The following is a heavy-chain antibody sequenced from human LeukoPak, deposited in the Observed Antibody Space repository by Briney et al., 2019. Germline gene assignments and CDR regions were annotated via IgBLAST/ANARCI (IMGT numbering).Heavy chain of an antibody. CDR1: GFTFSSYA. CDR3: AISIATAGAFDY. V-gene: IGHV3-23*01. J-gene: IGHJ4*02. CDR2: ISGSGGST. D-gene: IGHD6-13*01. Sequence: GGSLRLSCAASGFTFSSYAMSWVRQAPGQGLEWVSAISGSGGSTYYADSVKGRFTISRDNSKNTLYLQMNSLRAEDTAVYYCAISIATAGAFDYWGQGTLVTVSS.